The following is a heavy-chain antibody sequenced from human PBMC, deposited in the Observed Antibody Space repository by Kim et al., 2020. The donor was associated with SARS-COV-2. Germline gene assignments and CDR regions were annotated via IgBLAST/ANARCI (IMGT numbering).Heavy chain of an antibody. CDR2: XSYDGSNK. J-gene: IGHJ6*01. D-gene: IGHD3-10*01. V-gene: IGHV3-30-3*01. Sequence: GGSLRLSCAASGFTFSSYAMHWVRQAPGKGXXXVAVXSYDGSNKNYADSVKGRXTTSRXQSKNXLYLXINSLXAEDTALYYCARDPXSRLRXLPYSYYGXXVWXXXTTXXVSS. CDR1: GFTFSSYA. CDR3: ARDPXSRLRXLPYSYYGXXV.